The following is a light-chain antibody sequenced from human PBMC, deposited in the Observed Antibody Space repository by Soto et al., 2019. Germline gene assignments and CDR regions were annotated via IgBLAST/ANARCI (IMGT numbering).Light chain of an antibody. CDR3: SSYTSSSTFYV. Sequence: QSALTQPASVSGSPGQSITISCTGTSSDVGGYNYVSWYQQHPGKAPKLMIYEVSNRPSGVSNRFSGSKSGNTASLTISGLQAEDEADYYCSSYTSSSTFYVFGPGTKLTGL. V-gene: IGLV2-14*01. CDR2: EVS. CDR1: SSDVGGYNY. J-gene: IGLJ1*01.